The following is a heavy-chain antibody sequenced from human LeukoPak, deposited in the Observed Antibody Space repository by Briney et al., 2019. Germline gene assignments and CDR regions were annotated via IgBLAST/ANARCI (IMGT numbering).Heavy chain of an antibody. D-gene: IGHD3-22*01. CDR1: GITLSNYA. CDR3: ARRPRDTSGYYLGAFHD. J-gene: IGHJ3*01. V-gene: IGHV3-23*01. Sequence: GGSLRLSCAVSGITLSNYAMTWVRQAPGKGLEWVSVICASGADTYYSDSVKGRFTVSRDNSQNTLFLHMSSLRAEDTAVYFCARRPRDTSGYYLGAFHDWGQGTTVTVSS. CDR2: ICASGADT.